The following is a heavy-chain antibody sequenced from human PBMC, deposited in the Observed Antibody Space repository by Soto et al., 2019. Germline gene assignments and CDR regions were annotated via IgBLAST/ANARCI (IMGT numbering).Heavy chain of an antibody. V-gene: IGHV5-51*01. CDR3: ARLSRASVFGVVTTYYYYGMDV. J-gene: IGHJ6*02. D-gene: IGHD3-3*01. CDR1: GYSFTSYW. CDR2: IYPGDSDT. Sequence: GESLKISCKGSGYSFTSYWIGWVRQMPGKGLEWMGIIYPGDSDTRYSPSFQGQVTISADKSISTAYLQWSSLKASDTAMYYCARLSRASVFGVVTTYYYYGMDVWGQGTTVTVSS.